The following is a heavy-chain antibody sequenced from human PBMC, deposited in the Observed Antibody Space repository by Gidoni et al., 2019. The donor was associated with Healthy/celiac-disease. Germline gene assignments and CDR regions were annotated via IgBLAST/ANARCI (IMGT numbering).Heavy chain of an antibody. V-gene: IGHV3-49*03. CDR2: IRSKAYGGTT. Sequence: EVQLVESGGGLVQPGRSLRLSCTASGFTFGDYAMCWFRQAPGKGLEWVGFIRSKAYGGTTEYAASVKGRFTISRDDSKSIAYLQMNSLKTEDTAVYYCTRGGDVDIVATILAFDIWGQGTMVTVSS. D-gene: IGHD5-12*01. CDR1: GFTFGDYA. CDR3: TRGGDVDIVATILAFDI. J-gene: IGHJ3*02.